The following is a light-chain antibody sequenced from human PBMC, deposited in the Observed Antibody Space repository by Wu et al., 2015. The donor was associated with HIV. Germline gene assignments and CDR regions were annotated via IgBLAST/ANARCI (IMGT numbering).Light chain of an antibody. V-gene: IGKV1-5*03. CDR3: QQYNNYYS. Sequence: IQMTQSPSTLSASIGDRVTITCRASQSISYWLAWYQQKPGQAPQLLIYKASTLESGVPSRFSGSGSGTEFTLTISSLQPDDFATYYCQQYNNYYSFGQGTKLEIK. J-gene: IGKJ2*03. CDR2: KAS. CDR1: QSISYW.